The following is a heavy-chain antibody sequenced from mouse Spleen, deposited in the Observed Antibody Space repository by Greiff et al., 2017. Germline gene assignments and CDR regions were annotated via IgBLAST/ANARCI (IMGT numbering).Heavy chain of an antibody. CDR3: ARKGYFDY. J-gene: IGHJ2*01. V-gene: IGHV1-69*01. CDR2: IDPSDSYT. CDR1: GYTFTSYW. Sequence: QVQLQQSGAELVMPGASVKLSCKASGYTFTSYWMHWVKQRPGQGLEWIGEIDPSDSYTNYNQKFKGKATLTVDKSSSTAYMQLSSLTSEDSAVYDCARKGYFDYWGQGTTLTVSS.